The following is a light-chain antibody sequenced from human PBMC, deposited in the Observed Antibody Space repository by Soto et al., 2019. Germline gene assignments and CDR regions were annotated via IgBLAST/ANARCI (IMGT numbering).Light chain of an antibody. CDR1: SSDVGGYNY. V-gene: IGLV2-14*01. J-gene: IGLJ1*01. Sequence: QSALTQPASVSGSPGQSITSSCTGTSSDVGGYNYVSWYQQHPGKAPKLMIYEVSNRPSGVSNRFSGSKSGNTASLTISGLQAEDEADYYCRSYTSSSTLVFGTGTKVTVL. CDR2: EVS. CDR3: RSYTSSSTLV.